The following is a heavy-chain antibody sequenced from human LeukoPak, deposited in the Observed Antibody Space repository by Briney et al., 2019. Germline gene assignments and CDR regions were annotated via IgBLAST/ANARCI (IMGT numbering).Heavy chain of an antibody. CDR2: IDTAGYT. CDR1: GFTFSSYD. D-gene: IGHD3-10*02. J-gene: IGHJ6*04. CDR3: AELGITMIGGV. Sequence: GGSLRLSCAASGFTFSSYDMHWVRLTTGKGLEWVSAIDTAGYTYYPGSVKGRFTISRDNAKNSLYLQMNSLRAEDTAVYYCAELGITMIGGVWGKGTTVTISS. V-gene: IGHV3-13*01.